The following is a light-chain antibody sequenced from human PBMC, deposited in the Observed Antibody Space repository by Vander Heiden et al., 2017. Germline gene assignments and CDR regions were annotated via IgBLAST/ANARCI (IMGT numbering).Light chain of an antibody. CDR2: QDT. CDR1: QLGNKY. Sequence: SYELTQPPSASASPGQTATITCSGDQLGNKYACWYQQKPGQSPVLAIYQDTKRPSGITERFSGSNSGNTATLTISGTQAMDEADYYCQVWDGTTAWVFGGGTKLTVL. CDR3: QVWDGTTAWV. J-gene: IGLJ3*02. V-gene: IGLV3-1*01.